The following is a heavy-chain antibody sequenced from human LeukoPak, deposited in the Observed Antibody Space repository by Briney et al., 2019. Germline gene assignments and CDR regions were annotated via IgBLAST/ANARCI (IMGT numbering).Heavy chain of an antibody. Sequence: SETLSLTCTVSGGSINTYYWNWIRQPPGKGLEWIGYIYNSGSTNYNPSLKSRVSMSIDTSKNQFSLKLTSVTATDTAVYYCAAAAAGTGVDYWGQGTLVTVSS. V-gene: IGHV4-59*08. CDR3: AAAAAGTGVDY. CDR2: IYNSGST. J-gene: IGHJ4*02. CDR1: GGSINTYY. D-gene: IGHD6-13*01.